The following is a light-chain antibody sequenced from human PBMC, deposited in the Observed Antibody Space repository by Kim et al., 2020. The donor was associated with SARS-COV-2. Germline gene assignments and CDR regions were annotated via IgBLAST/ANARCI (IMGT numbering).Light chain of an antibody. CDR3: QQRDNWPLT. CDR1: QSVGNS. V-gene: IGKV3-11*01. J-gene: IGKJ1*01. Sequence: EIVLTQSPAPLSVSPGERATLSCRASQSVGNSFAWYQQKPGQPPRLLIYDAFRRATGIPARFSASGSGTDFTLTISSLEPEDFAVYYCQQRDNWPLTFGQGTKVDIK. CDR2: DAF.